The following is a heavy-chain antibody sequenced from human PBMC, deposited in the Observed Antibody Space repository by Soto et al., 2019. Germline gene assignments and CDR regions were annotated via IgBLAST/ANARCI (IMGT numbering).Heavy chain of an antibody. CDR3: THRVPTSRGFHY. Sequence: QITLKESGPTLVKPTETLTLTCTISGFSISTTGVGVGRIRPPQAKALQWLAVIFWDDDQRYSPSLNSRLTITKGTCESQVVLTFTNMIPMETGAFYCTHRVPTSRGFHYWGQGTLVTVSS. V-gene: IGHV2-5*02. J-gene: IGHJ4*02. CDR2: IFWDDDQ. D-gene: IGHD3-16*01. CDR1: GFSISTTGVG.